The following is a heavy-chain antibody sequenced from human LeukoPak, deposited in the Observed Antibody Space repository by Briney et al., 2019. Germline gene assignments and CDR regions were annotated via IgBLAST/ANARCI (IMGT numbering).Heavy chain of an antibody. CDR3: ARAPFGYYDSSGYLYYGMDV. CDR1: GGSISSGGYS. Sequence: PSETLSLTCAVSGGSISSGGYSWIWIRQPPGKGLEWIGYIYHSGSTYYNPSLKSRVTISVDRSKNQFSLKLSSVTAADTAVYYCARAPFGYYDSSGYLYYGMDVWGQGTTVTVSS. V-gene: IGHV4-30-2*01. J-gene: IGHJ6*02. D-gene: IGHD3-22*01. CDR2: IYHSGST.